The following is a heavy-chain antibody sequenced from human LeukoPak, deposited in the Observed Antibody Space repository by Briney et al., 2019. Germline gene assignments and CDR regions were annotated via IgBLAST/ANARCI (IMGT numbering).Heavy chain of an antibody. CDR3: AECSSTSCYFGNILNMAFDI. D-gene: IGHD2-2*01. CDR1: GGTFSSYA. V-gene: IGHV1-69*13. Sequence: SVKVSCKASGGTFSSYAISWVRQAPGQGLEWMGGIIPVFGTANYAQKFQGRVTITADESTSTAYMELSSLRSEDTAVYYCAECSSTSCYFGNILNMAFDIWGQGTMVTVSS. J-gene: IGHJ3*02. CDR2: IIPVFGTA.